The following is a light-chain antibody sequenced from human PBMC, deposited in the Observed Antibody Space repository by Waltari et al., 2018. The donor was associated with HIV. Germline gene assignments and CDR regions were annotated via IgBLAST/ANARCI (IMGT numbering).Light chain of an antibody. CDR2: DVS. V-gene: IGLV2-8*01. Sequence: QSALTQPPSASGSPGQSVTISCPETSRDIGLNNFVSWYQHHPGKAPKLMISDVSRRPSGVPDRFSGSKSGNTASLTVSGLQADDEATYYCFSYAGNNFLLFGGGTKLTVL. J-gene: IGLJ2*01. CDR1: SRDIGLNNF. CDR3: FSYAGNNFLL.